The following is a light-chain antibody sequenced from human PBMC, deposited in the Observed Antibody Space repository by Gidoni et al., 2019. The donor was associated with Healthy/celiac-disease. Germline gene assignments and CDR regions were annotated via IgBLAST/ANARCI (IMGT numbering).Light chain of an antibody. V-gene: IGLV3-1*01. CDR2: QDS. Sequence: SYELTQPHSVSVSPGQTSSITCSGDALGDKYACWYQQNPGQSPVLVIYQDSKRPSGIPERFSGSNAGNTATLTISGTQAMDEVDYYCQAWDSSTYVFGTGTKVTVL. CDR1: ALGDKY. CDR3: QAWDSSTYV. J-gene: IGLJ1*01.